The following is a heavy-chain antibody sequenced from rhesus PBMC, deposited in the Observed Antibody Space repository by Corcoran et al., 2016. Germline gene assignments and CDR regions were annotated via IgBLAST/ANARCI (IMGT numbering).Heavy chain of an antibody. CDR3: ARDEHSPGWALDV. D-gene: IGHD6-31*01. J-gene: IGHJ5-2*02. V-gene: IGHV4-80*01. Sequence: QVQLQESGPGLVKPSETLSLTCTVSGASISYNWWSWIRQPPGKGLEWIGENNGNGGNTNTNPSLKSRVTISKDASKNQFSLKMTSVTAADTALYYCARDEHSPGWALDVWGRGVLVTVSS. CDR2: NNGNGGNT. CDR1: GASISYNW.